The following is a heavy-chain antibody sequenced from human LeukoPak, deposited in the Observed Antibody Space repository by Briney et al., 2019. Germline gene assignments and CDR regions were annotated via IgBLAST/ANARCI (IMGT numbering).Heavy chain of an antibody. J-gene: IGHJ6*03. V-gene: IGHV3-30*03. CDR1: GFTFSSYG. CDR2: ISYDGSNK. CDR3: ARAGDFWSGYRDYYYYYMDV. D-gene: IGHD3-3*01. Sequence: GGSLRLSCAASGFTFSSYGMHWVRQAPGKGLEWVAVISYDGSNKYYADSVKGRFTISRDNSKNTLYLQMNSLRAEDTAVYYCARAGDFWSGYRDYYYYYMDVWGKGTTVTVSS.